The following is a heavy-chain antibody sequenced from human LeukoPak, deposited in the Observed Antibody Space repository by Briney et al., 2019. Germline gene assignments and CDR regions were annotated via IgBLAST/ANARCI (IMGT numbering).Heavy chain of an antibody. CDR1: GGSISSSSYY. Sequence: PSETLSLTCTVSGGSISSSSYYWGWIRQPPGKGLEWIGSIYYSVSTYYNPSLKSRVTISVDTSKNQFSLKLSSVTAADTAVYYCASSDFMITFGGVIAPFDYWGQGTLVTVTS. CDR2: IYYSVST. V-gene: IGHV4-39*07. J-gene: IGHJ4*02. D-gene: IGHD3-16*02. CDR3: ASSDFMITFGGVIAPFDY.